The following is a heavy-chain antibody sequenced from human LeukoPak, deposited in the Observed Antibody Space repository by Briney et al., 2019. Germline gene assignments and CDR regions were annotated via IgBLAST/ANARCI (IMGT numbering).Heavy chain of an antibody. CDR1: GYTLTALA. V-gene: IGHV1-24*01. CDR3: ATYPLGNYYDSSGLDY. CDR2: FDPEDGET. J-gene: IGHJ4*02. Sequence: ASVKVSCKVSGYTLTALAMHWVRQAPGKGLEWMGGFDPEDGETIYAQKFQGSVTMTEDTSTDTAYMELSSLRSEDTAVYYCATYPLGNYYDSSGLDYWGQGTLVTVSS. D-gene: IGHD3-22*01.